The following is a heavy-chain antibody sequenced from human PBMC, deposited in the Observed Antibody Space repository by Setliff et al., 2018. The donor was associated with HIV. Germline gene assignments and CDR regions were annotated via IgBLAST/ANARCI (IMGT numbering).Heavy chain of an antibody. CDR1: GGFISSSSYY. V-gene: IGHV4-39*07. CDR3: MRDGSRTTGMTGYYYGVDV. CDR2: MHGSGNT. J-gene: IGHJ6*02. D-gene: IGHD1-1*01. Sequence: PSETLSLTCTVSGGFISSSSYYWGWIRQSPGKGLEWIASMHGSGNTHYNPSLQSRITISMDTSKNQFSLTLSSVTAADTAIYFCMRDGSRTTGMTGYYYGVDVWGQGTTVTVSS.